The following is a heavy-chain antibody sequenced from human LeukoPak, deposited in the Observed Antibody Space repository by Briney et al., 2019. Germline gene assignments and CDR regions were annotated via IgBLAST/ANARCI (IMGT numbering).Heavy chain of an antibody. J-gene: IGHJ5*02. V-gene: IGHV4-30-2*01. CDR2: IYHSGST. D-gene: IGHD6-13*01. CDR1: GGSISSGGYS. CDR3: ARSIAAAPSNWFDP. Sequence: PSETLSLTCAVSGGSISSGGYSWSWIRQPPGKGLEWTGYIYHSGSTYYNPSLKSRVTISVDRSKNQFSLKLSSVTAADTAVYYCARSIAAAPSNWFDPWGQGTLVTVSS.